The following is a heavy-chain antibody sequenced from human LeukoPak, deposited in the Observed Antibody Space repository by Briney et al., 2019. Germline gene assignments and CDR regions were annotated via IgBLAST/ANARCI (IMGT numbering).Heavy chain of an antibody. J-gene: IGHJ3*02. CDR1: GFTFSSYA. CDR2: ISGSGGST. V-gene: IGHV3-23*01. Sequence: PGGSLRLSCAASGFTFSSYAMSWVRQAPGKGLEWVSAISGSGGSTYYADSVKGRFTISRDNSKNTLYLQMNDLRAEDTAVYYCLFHFSRRGAFDIWGQGTMVTVSS. D-gene: IGHD3-3*02. CDR3: LFHFSRRGAFDI.